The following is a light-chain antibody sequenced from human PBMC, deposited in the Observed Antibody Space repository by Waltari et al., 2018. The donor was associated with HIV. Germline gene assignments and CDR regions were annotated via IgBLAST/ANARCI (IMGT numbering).Light chain of an antibody. Sequence: QSVLTQPASVSGSPGQSITISCTGTSSDVGNYNLVSWYQQHPGKAPKLIIYEVTKRPSGVSNRFSGSKSGNTASPTISGLQAEDEADYYCCSYVGSNVWVFGGGTKLTVL. J-gene: IGLJ3*02. CDR3: CSYVGSNVWV. CDR2: EVT. CDR1: SSDVGNYNL. V-gene: IGLV2-23*02.